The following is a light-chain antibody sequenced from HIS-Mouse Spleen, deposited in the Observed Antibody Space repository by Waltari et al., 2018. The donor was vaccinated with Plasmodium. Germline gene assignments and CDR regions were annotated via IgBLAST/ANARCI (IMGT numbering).Light chain of an antibody. CDR1: SSDVGGYNY. V-gene: IGLV2-14*03. CDR3: SSYTSSSTLV. CDR2: DVS. Sequence: QSALTQPASVSGSPGQSITISCTGTSSDVGGYNYVSWYQQHPGKAPKLMIYDVSNRPSGVSNRFSGSKSGTASLTISGLQAEDEADYYCSSYTSSSTLVFGGGTKLTVL. J-gene: IGLJ2*01.